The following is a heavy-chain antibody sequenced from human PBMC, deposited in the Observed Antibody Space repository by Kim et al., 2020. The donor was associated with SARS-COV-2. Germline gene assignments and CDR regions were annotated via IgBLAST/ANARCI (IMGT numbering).Heavy chain of an antibody. V-gene: IGHV3-48*03. CDR3: ARDSRSSWYAGYYYYMDV. D-gene: IGHD6-13*01. CDR1: GFTFSSYE. J-gene: IGHJ6*03. Sequence: GGSLRLSCAASGFTFSSYEMNWVRQAPGKGLEWVSYISSSGSTIYYADSVKGRFTISRDNAKNSLYLQMNSLRAEDTAVYYCARDSRSSWYAGYYYYMDVWGKGTTVTVSS. CDR2: ISSSGSTI.